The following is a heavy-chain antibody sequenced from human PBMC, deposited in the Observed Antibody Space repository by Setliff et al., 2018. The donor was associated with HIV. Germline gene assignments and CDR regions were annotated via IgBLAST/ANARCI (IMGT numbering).Heavy chain of an antibody. CDR2: INPNSGGT. CDR1: GYTFTGYY. D-gene: IGHD3-9*01. Sequence: RASVKVSCKASGYTFTGYYMHWVRQAPGQGLEWMGRINPNSGGTNYAQKFQGRVTMTRDTSISTAYMELSRLRSDDTAVYYCARRWSYDILTGYYPDHDAFDIWGQGTMVTVSS. J-gene: IGHJ3*02. CDR3: ARRWSYDILTGYYPDHDAFDI. V-gene: IGHV1-2*06.